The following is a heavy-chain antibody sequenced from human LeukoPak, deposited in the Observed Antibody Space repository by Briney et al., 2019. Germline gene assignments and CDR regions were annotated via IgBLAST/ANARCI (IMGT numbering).Heavy chain of an antibody. Sequence: GGSLRLSCAASGFTFSSYRMHWVSQTPGKGLVWVSRISSDGSTTDYADSVRGRFTISRDNAKNTLYLQMNSLRAEDTAVYYCARSNYVFDLWGRGTLATVSS. D-gene: IGHD4-11*01. CDR2: ISSDGSTT. J-gene: IGHJ2*01. V-gene: IGHV3-74*01. CDR3: ARSNYVFDL. CDR1: GFTFSSYR.